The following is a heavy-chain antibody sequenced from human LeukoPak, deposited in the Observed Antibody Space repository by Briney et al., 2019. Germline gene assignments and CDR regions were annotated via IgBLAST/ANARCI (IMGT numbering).Heavy chain of an antibody. V-gene: IGHV3-74*01. Sequence: PGGSLRLSCEASGFTFSSYWMHWVRQAPGKGLVWVSRINSDGSSTTYADSVKGRFTISRDNAKNTLYLQMNSLRAEDTAVYYCARVTTGGSGSSDYWGQGTLVTVSS. CDR3: ARVTTGGSGSSDY. J-gene: IGHJ4*02. CDR2: INSDGSST. D-gene: IGHD3-10*01. CDR1: GFTFSSYW.